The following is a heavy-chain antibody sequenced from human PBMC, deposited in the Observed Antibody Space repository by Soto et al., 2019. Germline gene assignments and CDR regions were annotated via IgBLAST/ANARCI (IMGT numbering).Heavy chain of an antibody. CDR3: AKDSLRDIAGIDY. CDR1: GFTFSSYA. J-gene: IGHJ4*02. V-gene: IGHV3-23*01. D-gene: IGHD6-13*01. Sequence: VGSLILSCAASGFTFSSYAMSWVRQAPGKGLEWVSAISGSGGSTYYADSVKGRFTISRDNSKNTLYLQMDSLRAEDTAVYYCAKDSLRDIAGIDYWGQGTLVTVSS. CDR2: ISGSGGST.